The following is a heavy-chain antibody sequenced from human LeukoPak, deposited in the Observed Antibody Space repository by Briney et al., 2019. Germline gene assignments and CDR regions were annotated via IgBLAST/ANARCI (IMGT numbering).Heavy chain of an antibody. J-gene: IGHJ4*02. CDR1: GFTFSSYA. V-gene: IGHV3-30*04. CDR3: ARDLRAPAGYFDY. D-gene: IGHD6-13*01. CDR2: ISYDGSNK. Sequence: GGSLRLSCAASGFTFSSYAMHWVRQAPGKGLEWVAVISYDGSNKYYADSVKGRFTISRDNSKNTLYLQTNSLRAEDTAVYYCARDLRAPAGYFDYWGQGTLVTVSS.